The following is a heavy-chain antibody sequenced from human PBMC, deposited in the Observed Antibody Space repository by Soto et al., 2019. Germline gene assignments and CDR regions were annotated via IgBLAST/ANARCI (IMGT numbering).Heavy chain of an antibody. CDR3: ARLPVTIGFGMDV. CDR1: GGSINSDACS. D-gene: IGHD4-17*01. Sequence: QLQLQESGSGLVKASQTLSLTCVVSGGSINSDACSWSWIRQPPGKGLEYIGSIYHSGSTDYNPSFKGRATISIDNSMNQFSLNLRSVSAADTAMYFCARLPVTIGFGMDVWGQGTTVTVSS. J-gene: IGHJ6*02. CDR2: IYHSGST. V-gene: IGHV4-30-2*01.